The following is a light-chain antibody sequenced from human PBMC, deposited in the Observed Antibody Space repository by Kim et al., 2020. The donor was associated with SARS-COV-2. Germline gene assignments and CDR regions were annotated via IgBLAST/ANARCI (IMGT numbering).Light chain of an antibody. CDR3: QQYNNWPPWT. CDR2: DAS. V-gene: IGKV3-15*01. CDR1: QSVSSY. J-gene: IGKJ1*01. Sequence: EIVMTQSPATLSVSPGERATLSCRASQSVSSYLAWYQQKPGQAPRLLIYDASTRATDIPAGFSGSGSGTEFTLTISSLQSEDFAVYYCQQYNNWPPWTFGQGTKVDIK.